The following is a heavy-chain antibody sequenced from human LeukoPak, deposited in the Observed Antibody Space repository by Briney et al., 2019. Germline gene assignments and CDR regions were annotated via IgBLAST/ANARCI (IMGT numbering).Heavy chain of an antibody. V-gene: IGHV3-74*01. J-gene: IGHJ6*02. CDR2: IASDGSST. D-gene: IGHD3-3*01. Sequence: QPGGSLRLSCAASGFTFSSYWMNWVRHAPGKGLVWVSRIASDGSSTTYADSVKGRFSISRDNAKNTLYLQMNSLRAEDTAVYYCARGFGGARYDFWSGYYGDYYYYGMDVWGQGTTVTVSS. CDR3: ARGFGGARYDFWSGYYGDYYYYGMDV. CDR1: GFTFSSYW.